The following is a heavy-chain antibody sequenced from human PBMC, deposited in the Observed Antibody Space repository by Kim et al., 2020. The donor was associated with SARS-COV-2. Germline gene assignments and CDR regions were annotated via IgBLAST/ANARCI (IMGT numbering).Heavy chain of an antibody. J-gene: IGHJ4*02. CDR2: TYYRSKWYN. CDR3: ARGWAFKY. CDR1: GDSVSSNNGP. D-gene: IGHD1-26*01. Sequence: SQTLSLTCVISGDSVSSNNGPWNWIRQSPSRGLEWLGRTYYRSKWYNDYAVSVKSRITINPDTSKNQFSLHLNSVTPEDTAVYYCARGWAFKYWGQGTLVTVSS. V-gene: IGHV6-1*01.